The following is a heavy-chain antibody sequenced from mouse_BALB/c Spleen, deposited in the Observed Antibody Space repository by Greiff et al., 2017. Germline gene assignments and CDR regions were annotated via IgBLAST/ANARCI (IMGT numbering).Heavy chain of an antibody. CDR3: ARRPNWEHDYFDY. J-gene: IGHJ2*01. Sequence: VQLQQSGAELVKPGASVKLSCKTSGYTFTSYWIQWVKQRPGQGLGWIGEIFPGTGTTYYNEKFKGKATLTIDTSSSTAYMQLSSLTSEDSAVYFCARRPNWEHDYFDYWGQGTTLTVSS. D-gene: IGHD4-1*01. CDR2: IFPGTGTT. V-gene: IGHV1S132*01. CDR1: GYTFTSYW.